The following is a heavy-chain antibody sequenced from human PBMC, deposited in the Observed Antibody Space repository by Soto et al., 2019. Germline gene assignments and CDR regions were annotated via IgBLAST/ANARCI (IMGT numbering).Heavy chain of an antibody. V-gene: IGHV1-2*02. D-gene: IGHD6-19*01. CDR2: INPNSGGT. CDR1: GYTFTGYY. Sequence: ASVKVSCKASGYTFTGYYMHWVRQAPGQGLEWMGWINPNSGGTNYAQKFQGRVTMTRDTSISTAYMELSRLRSDGTAVYYCARTNPLSSGWYSGAFDYWGQGTLVTVSS. CDR3: ARTNPLSSGWYSGAFDY. J-gene: IGHJ4*02.